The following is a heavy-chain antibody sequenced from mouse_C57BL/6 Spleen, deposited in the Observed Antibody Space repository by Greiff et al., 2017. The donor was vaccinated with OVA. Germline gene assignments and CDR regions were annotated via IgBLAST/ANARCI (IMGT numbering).Heavy chain of an antibody. CDR2: INPSTGGT. CDR3: ERDVITTVRAMDY. D-gene: IGHD1-1*01. J-gene: IGHJ4*01. Sequence: VQLKQSGPELVKPGASVKISCKASGYSFTGYYMHWVKQSSEKSLEWIGEINPSTGGTSYNQKFKGKATLTVDKSSSTAYMQLKSLTSEDSAVNYCERDVITTVRAMDYWGQGTSVTVSS. CDR1: GYSFTGYY. V-gene: IGHV1-43*01.